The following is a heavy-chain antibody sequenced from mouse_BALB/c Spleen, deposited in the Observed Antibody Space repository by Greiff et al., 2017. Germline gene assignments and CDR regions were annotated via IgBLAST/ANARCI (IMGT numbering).Heavy chain of an antibody. V-gene: IGHV14-3*02. D-gene: IGHD4-1*01. CDR1: GFNIKDTY. CDR2: IDPANGNT. J-gene: IGHJ4*01. Sequence: EVKVEESGAELVKPGASVKLSCTASGFNIKDTYMHWVKQRPEQGLEWIGRIDPANGNTKYDPKFQGKATITADTSSNTAYLQLSSLTSEDTAVYYCARLGRAMDYWGQGTSVTVSS. CDR3: ARLGRAMDY.